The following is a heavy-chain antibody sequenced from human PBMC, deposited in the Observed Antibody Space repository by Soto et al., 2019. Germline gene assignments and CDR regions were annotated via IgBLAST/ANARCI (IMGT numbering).Heavy chain of an antibody. J-gene: IGHJ4*02. V-gene: IGHV4-59*08. D-gene: IGHD3-10*01. Sequence: SETLSLTCTVSGGSISSYYWSWIRQRPGKGLEWIGYIYYSGSTNYNPSLKSRVTISVDTSKNQFSLKLNSMTAADTAVYYCARHNFGSGSTYFDYWGQGTLVTVSS. CDR1: GGSISSYY. CDR2: IYYSGST. CDR3: ARHNFGSGSTYFDY.